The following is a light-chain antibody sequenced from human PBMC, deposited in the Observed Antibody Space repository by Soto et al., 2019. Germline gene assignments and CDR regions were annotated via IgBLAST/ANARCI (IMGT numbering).Light chain of an antibody. CDR1: QSVSSSY. Sequence: EIVLTQSPGTLSLSPGERVTLSCRASQSVSSSYLAWYQQKPGQAPRLLIYGASSRATGIADRFRGSGSGTDFTLTISRLEPEDSAVYYCQQYDGSRYTFGQGTKLEIK. J-gene: IGKJ2*01. CDR3: QQYDGSRYT. V-gene: IGKV3-20*01. CDR2: GAS.